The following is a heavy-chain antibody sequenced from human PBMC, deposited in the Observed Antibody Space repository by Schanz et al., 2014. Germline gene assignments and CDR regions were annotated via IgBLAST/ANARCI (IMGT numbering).Heavy chain of an antibody. CDR2: ISYDGRHK. V-gene: IGHV3-30*18. CDR3: AKDDTQVNGMDV. J-gene: IGHJ6*02. Sequence: VQLVESGGGFVQPGGSLRLSCAASGFTFSTYGMHWVRQAPGKGLEWVAIISYDGRHKNYADSVKGRFTISRDNSKNTLHLQMNSLRVEDTAVYYCAKDDTQVNGMDVWGQGTTVTVSS. CDR1: GFTFSTYG.